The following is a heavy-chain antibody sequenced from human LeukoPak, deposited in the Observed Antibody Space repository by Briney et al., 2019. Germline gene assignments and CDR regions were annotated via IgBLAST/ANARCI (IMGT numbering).Heavy chain of an antibody. D-gene: IGHD3-22*01. Sequence: GGSLRLSCAASGFTVSSNYMSWVRQAPGKGLEWVSVIYSGGSTYYADSVKGRFTISRDNSKNTLYLQMNSLRAEDTAVYYCAKSYDSSGYYSKLGDYWGQGTLVTVSS. CDR3: AKSYDSSGYYSKLGDY. V-gene: IGHV3-66*01. CDR1: GFTVSSNY. J-gene: IGHJ4*02. CDR2: IYSGGST.